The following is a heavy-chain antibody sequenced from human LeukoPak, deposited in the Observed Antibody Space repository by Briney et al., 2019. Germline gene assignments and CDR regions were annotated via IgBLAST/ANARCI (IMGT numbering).Heavy chain of an antibody. J-gene: IGHJ6*02. CDR1: GFSLSNFA. V-gene: IGHV3-30*18. Sequence: GGSLRLSCVASGFSLSNFAMHWVRQAPGKGLEWVALISYDGRNKFYTDSVEGRFTFSRDNSKNTVSLQMNSLRAEDTAVYYCAKPLTRFGELMDYYGMDVWGQGTTVTVSS. CDR3: AKPLTRFGELMDYYGMDV. CDR2: ISYDGRNK. D-gene: IGHD3-10*01.